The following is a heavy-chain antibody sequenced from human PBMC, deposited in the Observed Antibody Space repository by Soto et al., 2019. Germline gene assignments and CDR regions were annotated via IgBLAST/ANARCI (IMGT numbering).Heavy chain of an antibody. D-gene: IGHD3-22*01. CDR1: GGTFSSYA. CDR2: IIPIFGTA. V-gene: IGHV1-69*01. J-gene: IGHJ4*02. Sequence: QVQLVQSGAEVKKPGSSVKVSCKASGGTFSSYAISWVRQAPGQELEWMGGIIPIFGTANYAQKFQGRVTITADESTSTAYMELSSLRSEDTAVYYCARAQYYYDSSGYLNYYFDYWGQGTLVTVSS. CDR3: ARAQYYYDSSGYLNYYFDY.